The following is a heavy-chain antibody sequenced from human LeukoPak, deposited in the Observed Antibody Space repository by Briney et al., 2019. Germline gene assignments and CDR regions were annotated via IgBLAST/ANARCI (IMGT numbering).Heavy chain of an antibody. J-gene: IGHJ4*02. CDR3: ARAPIMITFGGVIVRDY. CDR1: GFTVSSNY. CDR2: IYSGGST. V-gene: IGHV3-66*01. Sequence: GGSLRLSCAASGFTVSSNYMSWVRQAPGKGLGWVSVIYSGGSTYYADSVKGRFTISRDNSKNTLYLQMNSLRAEDTAVYYCARAPIMITFGGVIVRDYWGQGTLVTVSS. D-gene: IGHD3-16*02.